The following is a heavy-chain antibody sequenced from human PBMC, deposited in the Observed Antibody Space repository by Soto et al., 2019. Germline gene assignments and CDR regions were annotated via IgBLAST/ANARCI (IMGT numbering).Heavy chain of an antibody. Sequence: PSETLSLTCTVPGGSISSYYWSWIRQPPGKGLEWIGYIYYSGSTNYNPSLKSRVTISVDTSKNQFSLKLSSVTAADTAVYYCARSNLHLTTVTPNWFDPWGQGTLVTVSS. J-gene: IGHJ5*02. CDR1: GGSISSYY. CDR2: IYYSGST. D-gene: IGHD4-4*01. V-gene: IGHV4-59*01. CDR3: ARSNLHLTTVTPNWFDP.